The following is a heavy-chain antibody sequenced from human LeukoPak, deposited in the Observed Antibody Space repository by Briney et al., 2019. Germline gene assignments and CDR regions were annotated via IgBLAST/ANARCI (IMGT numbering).Heavy chain of an antibody. Sequence: GGSLRLSCAASGFTFSSYGMHWVRQAPGRGLEWVANINQDGSEKYYVDSVKGRFTISRDNAKNSLYLQMNSLKDEDTSVYYCASSRNWGQGTLVTVSS. CDR3: ASSRN. CDR2: INQDGSEK. CDR1: GFTFSSYG. J-gene: IGHJ4*02. V-gene: IGHV3-7*02.